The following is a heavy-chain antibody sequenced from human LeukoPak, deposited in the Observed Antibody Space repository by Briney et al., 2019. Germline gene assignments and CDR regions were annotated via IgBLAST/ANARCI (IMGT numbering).Heavy chain of an antibody. D-gene: IGHD4-11*01. Sequence: SETLSLTCAVYGGSFSGYYWSWIRQSPGKGLEWIGEINHSGSTNYNPSLKSRVTISVDTSKNQFSLKLSSVTAADTAVYYCARGNYSKPFDYWGQGTLVTVSS. CDR2: INHSGST. J-gene: IGHJ4*02. CDR1: GGSFSGYY. CDR3: ARGNYSKPFDY. V-gene: IGHV4-34*01.